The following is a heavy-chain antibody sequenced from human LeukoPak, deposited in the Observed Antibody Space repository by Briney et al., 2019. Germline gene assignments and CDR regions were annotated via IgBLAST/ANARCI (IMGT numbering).Heavy chain of an antibody. CDR3: TKDPNGNYVGAFDP. J-gene: IGHJ5*02. Sequence: GGSLRLSCAASGFTFSSFAMTWVRQAPGKGLEWVSSITGNHGATYNIDSVKGRFTISRDNSQNPLYLQMNSLRVEDTAVYYCTKDPNGNYVGAFDPWGQGTLVTVSS. CDR1: GFTFSSFA. CDR2: ITGNHGAT. D-gene: IGHD4-17*01. V-gene: IGHV3-23*01.